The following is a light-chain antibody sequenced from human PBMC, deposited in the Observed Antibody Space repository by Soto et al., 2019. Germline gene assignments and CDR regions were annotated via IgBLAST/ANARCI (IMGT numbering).Light chain of an antibody. Sequence: EIVLTQSPATLSLSPGERATLSCRASQSISSSYLAWYQQKPGQAPRPLIYGASSRATGIPDRFSGSGSGTDFTLTISRLEPEDFAVYYCQQYVSSPWTFGRGTKV. J-gene: IGKJ1*01. V-gene: IGKV3-20*01. CDR1: QSISSSY. CDR2: GAS. CDR3: QQYVSSPWT.